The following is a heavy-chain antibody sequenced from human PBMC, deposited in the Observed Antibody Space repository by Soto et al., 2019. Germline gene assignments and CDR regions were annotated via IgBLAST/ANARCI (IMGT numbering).Heavy chain of an antibody. Sequence: PGGSLRLSCAASGFTFSSYAMHWVRQAPGKGLEWVAVISYDGSNKYYADSVKGRFTISRDNSKNTLYLQMNSLRAEDTAVYYCASPNLDYWGQGTLVTVSS. V-gene: IGHV3-30-3*01. J-gene: IGHJ4*02. CDR1: GFTFSSYA. CDR2: ISYDGSNK. CDR3: ASPNLDY.